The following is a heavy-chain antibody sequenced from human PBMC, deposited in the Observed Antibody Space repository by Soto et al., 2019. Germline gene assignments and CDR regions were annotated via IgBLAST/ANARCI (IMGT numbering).Heavy chain of an antibody. CDR3: ARDGGDS. V-gene: IGHV4-4*02. Sequence: QVQLQESGPGLVKPSGPLSLTCAVSGGSISSSNWWSWVRQPPGKGLEWIGEIYHSGTTNYNPSLKSRVTIYIDKSKNQFSLNLSSVTGADTAVYYCARDGGDSWGQGTLVTVSS. J-gene: IGHJ4*02. CDR1: GGSISSSNW. CDR2: IYHSGTT.